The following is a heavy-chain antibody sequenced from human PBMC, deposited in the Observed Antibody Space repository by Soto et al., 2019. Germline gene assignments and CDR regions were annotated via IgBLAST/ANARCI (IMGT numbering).Heavy chain of an antibody. J-gene: IGHJ4*02. CDR1: GFTFSSYA. D-gene: IGHD7-27*01. CDR2: ISSGGGTT. V-gene: IGHV3-23*01. CDR3: AKGRPFTWGYYFDS. Sequence: EVQLLESGGGLVQPGGSLRLSCAASGFTFSSYAMNWVRQAPGKGLEWVSSISSGGGTTYYADSVKGRFTISRDNSMNTLFLQMNSLRVEDTAVYYCAKGRPFTWGYYFDSWGQGSLVNVST.